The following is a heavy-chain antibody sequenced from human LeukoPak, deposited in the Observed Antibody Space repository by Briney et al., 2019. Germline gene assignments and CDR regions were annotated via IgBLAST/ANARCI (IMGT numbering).Heavy chain of an antibody. CDR1: GFTFSNSW. CDR2: IKCDGSEK. J-gene: IGHJ3*02. V-gene: IGHV3-52*01. D-gene: IGHD2-2*01. Sequence: GGSLRLSCAASGFTFSNSWMHWVCQAPEKGLEWVADIKCDGSEKCYVDSVKGRLTTSRDNAKNSLHLQVNSLRAEDMTVYYCVRGVGSSTSCYVRAFDIWGQGTMVTVSS. CDR3: VRGVGSSTSCYVRAFDI.